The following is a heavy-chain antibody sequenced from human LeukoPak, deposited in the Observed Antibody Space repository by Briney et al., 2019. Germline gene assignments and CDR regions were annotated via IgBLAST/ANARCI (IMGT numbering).Heavy chain of an antibody. CDR2: ISASDVST. V-gene: IGHV3-23*01. D-gene: IGHD5-18*01. CDR3: TRDPHSLDY. CDR1: GFTFSSYV. J-gene: IGHJ4*02. Sequence: GGSLRLSCATSGFTFSSYVMSWVRQAPGKGLEWVSSISASDVSTYYADSVKGRFTISRDNSKNTLYLQMNSLRDEDTAVYYCTRDPHSLDYWGLGTLVTVSS.